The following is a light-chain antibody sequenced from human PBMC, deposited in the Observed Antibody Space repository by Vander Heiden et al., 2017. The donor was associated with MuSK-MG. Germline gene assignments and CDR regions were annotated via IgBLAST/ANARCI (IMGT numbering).Light chain of an antibody. CDR1: QSVLYSSNNTNY. J-gene: IGKJ2*01. CDR2: RAS. CDR3: QQYYSTPYT. V-gene: IGKV4-1*01. Sequence: DIVMTQSPESLAVSLGERATINCTSSQSVLYSSNNTNYLAWYQQKQGQPPKLVIYRASTRESGVPDRVSGSWSGTDFTPDISSLQAEDVAVYYGQQYYSTPYTFGQGTKLEIK.